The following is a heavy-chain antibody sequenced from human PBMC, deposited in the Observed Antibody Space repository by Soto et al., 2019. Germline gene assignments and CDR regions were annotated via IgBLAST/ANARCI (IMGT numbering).Heavy chain of an antibody. V-gene: IGHV2-26*01. D-gene: IGHD5-12*01. CDR1: GFSLRNDRMG. Sequence: QVTLKESGPVLVKPTEPLTLTCTVSGFSLRNDRMGVSWIRQPPGKALEWLAHIFSNDEKSYSTSLKSRLTISKDATKSQVVLTMTNMDPEDTATYYCARIPGYDYSFDFDYWGQGTLVTVSS. CDR3: ARIPGYDYSFDFDY. J-gene: IGHJ4*02. CDR2: IFSNDEK.